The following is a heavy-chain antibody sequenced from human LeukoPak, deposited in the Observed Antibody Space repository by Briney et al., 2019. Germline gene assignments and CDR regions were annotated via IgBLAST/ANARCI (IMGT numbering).Heavy chain of an antibody. CDR1: GYTFTGYY. V-gene: IGHV1-2*06. CDR2: INPNSGGT. D-gene: IGHD5-24*01. J-gene: IGHJ4*02. CDR3: ARGGMATTRKFDY. Sequence: ASVEVSCKASGYTFTGYYMHWVRQAPGQGLEWMGRINPNSGGTNYAQKFQGRVTMTRDTSISTAYMELSRLRSDDTAVYYCARGGMATTRKFDYWGQGTLVTVSS.